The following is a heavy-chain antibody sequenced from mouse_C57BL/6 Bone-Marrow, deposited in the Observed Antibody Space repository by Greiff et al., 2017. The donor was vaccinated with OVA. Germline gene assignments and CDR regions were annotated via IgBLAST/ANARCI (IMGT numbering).Heavy chain of an antibody. D-gene: IGHD1-1*01. CDR2: ISNGGGST. Sequence: EVKLVESGGGLVQPGGSLKLSCAASGFTFSDYYMYWVRQTPEKRLEWVAYISNGGGSTYYPDTVKGRFTISRDNAKNTLYLQMSRLKSEDTAMYYCARHDYYGSSYVGDYWGQGTSVTVSS. CDR1: GFTFSDYY. CDR3: ARHDYYGSSYVGDY. V-gene: IGHV5-12*01. J-gene: IGHJ4*01.